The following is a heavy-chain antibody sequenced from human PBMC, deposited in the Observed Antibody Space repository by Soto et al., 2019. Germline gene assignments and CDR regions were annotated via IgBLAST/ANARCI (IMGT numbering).Heavy chain of an antibody. D-gene: IGHD3-10*01. V-gene: IGHV1-69*08. CDR2: IIPLLDVT. CDR3: ARDSGTVGDDDS. J-gene: IGHJ4*02. Sequence: QVQLVQSGAEVKKPGSSVKVSCKASGRTFSTYTINRVRQAPGQGLEWMGRIIPLLDVTNNAQRFQGRVTITADKSTSTVYMELTSLTSQDTAVYYCARDSGTVGDDDSWCQGTLVTVSS. CDR1: GRTFSTYT.